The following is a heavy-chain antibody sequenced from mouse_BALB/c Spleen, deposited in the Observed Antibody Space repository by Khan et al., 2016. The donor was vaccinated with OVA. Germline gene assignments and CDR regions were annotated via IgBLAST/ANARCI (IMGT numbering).Heavy chain of an antibody. CDR2: IDPENGNT. CDR1: GFNIKDYY. J-gene: IGHJ3*01. D-gene: IGHD2-1*01. Sequence: VQLKQSGAELVRPGALVKLSCKASGFNIKDYYMLWVKQRPEQGLEWIGWIDPENGNTIYDPKFKAKAFITADTSSNTAYLQLSSLTSEDTAVYYCARRGCGNYWFAYWGQGTLVTVSA. CDR3: ARRGCGNYWFAY. V-gene: IGHV14-1*02.